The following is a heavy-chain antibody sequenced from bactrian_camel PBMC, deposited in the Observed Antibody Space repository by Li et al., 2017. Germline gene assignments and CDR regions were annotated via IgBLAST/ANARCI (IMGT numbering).Heavy chain of an antibody. CDR3: AASRGRIWLDRLSPRRYSV. D-gene: IGHD4*01. CDR1: GYTSTTSC. J-gene: IGHJ4*01. CDR2: IDRDGRA. V-gene: IGHV3S53*01. Sequence: HVQLVESGGGSVQAGESRRLSCVTSGYTSTTSCVAWVRQAPGKQREGVVSIDRDGRATYADSVKGRFTISIDNAKNTLWLQMNSLKPDDTAMYFCAASRGRIWLDRLSPRRYSVWGPGTQVTVS.